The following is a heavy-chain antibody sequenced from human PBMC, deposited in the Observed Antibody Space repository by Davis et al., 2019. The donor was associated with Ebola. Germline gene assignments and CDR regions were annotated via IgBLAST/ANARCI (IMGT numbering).Heavy chain of an antibody. J-gene: IGHJ6*02. CDR1: GYTFTGYY. D-gene: IGHD3-22*01. CDR2: INPNSGGT. Sequence: ASVKVSCKASGYTFTGYYMHWVRQAPGQGLEWMGWINPNSGGTNYAQKFQGRVTMTRDTSISTAYMELSRLRSDDTAVYYCAVTYYYDSSGDWCCCMDVWGQGTTVTVSS. CDR3: AVTYYYDSSGDWCCCMDV. V-gene: IGHV1-2*02.